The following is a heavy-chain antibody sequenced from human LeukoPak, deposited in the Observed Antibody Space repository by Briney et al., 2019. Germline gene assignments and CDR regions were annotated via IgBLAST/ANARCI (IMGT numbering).Heavy chain of an antibody. V-gene: IGHV3-30*18. D-gene: IGHD3-10*01. J-gene: IGHJ5*02. CDR2: ISYDGSKK. CDR3: AKAYYGSGSPLDWFDP. CDR1: GFTFSSYG. Sequence: GGSLRLSCAASGFTFSSYGMHWVRQAPGKGLEWVAIISYDGSKKYYGGSVKGRFTISRDNSKNTLYLQMNSLRAEDTAVYYCAKAYYGSGSPLDWFDPWGQGTLVTVSS.